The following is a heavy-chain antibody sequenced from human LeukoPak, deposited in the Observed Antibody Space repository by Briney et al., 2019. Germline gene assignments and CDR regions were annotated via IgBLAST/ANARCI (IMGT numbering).Heavy chain of an antibody. CDR3: AKRGYYYDSSGYYIFDY. J-gene: IGHJ4*02. Sequence: GGSLRLSCAASGFTFSSYAMHWVRQAPGKGLEWVAVISYDGSNKYYADSVKGRFTISRDNSKNTLYLQMNSLRAEDTAVYYCAKRGYYYDSSGYYIFDYWGQGTLVTVSS. D-gene: IGHD3-22*01. CDR1: GFTFSSYA. V-gene: IGHV3-30*04. CDR2: ISYDGSNK.